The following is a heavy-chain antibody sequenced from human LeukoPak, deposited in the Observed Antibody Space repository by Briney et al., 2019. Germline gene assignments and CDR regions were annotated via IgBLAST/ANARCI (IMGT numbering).Heavy chain of an antibody. J-gene: IGHJ1*01. D-gene: IGHD3-22*01. CDR3: ARDSFDNSGYYYPGDFQH. CDR1: GFTFSSYS. Sequence: GGSLRLSYAASGFTFSSYSMNWVRQAPGKGLEWVSSISSSSSYIYYADSVKGRFTISRDNDKNSLYLQMNSLRAEDTAVYYCARDSFDNSGYYYPGDFQHWGQGTLVTVSS. CDR2: ISSSSSYI. V-gene: IGHV3-21*01.